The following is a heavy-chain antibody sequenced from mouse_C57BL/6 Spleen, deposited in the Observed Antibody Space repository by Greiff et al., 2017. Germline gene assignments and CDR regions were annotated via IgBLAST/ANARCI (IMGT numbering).Heavy chain of an antibody. J-gene: IGHJ2*01. CDR1: GFNIKDYY. CDR3: TTMDYYGSSYYFDY. D-gene: IGHD1-1*01. V-gene: IGHV14-1*01. Sequence: EVQLQQSGAELVRPGASVKLSCTASGFNIKDYYMHWVKQRPEQGLEWIGRIDPEDGDTEYAPKFQGKVTMTTDTSSNTSYLQLSSLTSEDTAVYYCTTMDYYGSSYYFDYWGQGTTLTVSS. CDR2: IDPEDGDT.